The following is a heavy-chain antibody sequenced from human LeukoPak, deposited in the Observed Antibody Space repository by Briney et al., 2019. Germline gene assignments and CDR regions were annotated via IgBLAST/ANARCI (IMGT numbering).Heavy chain of an antibody. CDR1: GFTFSSYS. Sequence: GGSLRLSCAASGFTFSSYSMNWVRQAPGKGLEWVSSISSSSSYIYYADSVKGRFTISRDNAKNSLYLQMNSLRAEDTALYYCAKDGGYSYGDFDYWGQGTLVTVSS. V-gene: IGHV3-21*04. J-gene: IGHJ4*02. CDR3: AKDGGYSYGDFDY. D-gene: IGHD5-18*01. CDR2: ISSSSSYI.